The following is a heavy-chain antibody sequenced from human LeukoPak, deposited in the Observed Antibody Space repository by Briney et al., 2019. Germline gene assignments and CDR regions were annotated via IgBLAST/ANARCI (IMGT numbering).Heavy chain of an antibody. CDR3: AKGNSYLPDSSGYYYHR. D-gene: IGHD3-22*01. J-gene: IGHJ4*02. CDR2: IYSGGST. V-gene: IGHV3-53*01. Sequence: GGSLRLSCAASGFTVSSSYMSWVRQAPGKGLEWVSVIYSGGSTYYADSVKGRFTISRDNSKNTLYLQMNSLRAEDTAVYYCAKGNSYLPDSSGYYYHRWGQGTLVTVSS. CDR1: GFTVSSSY.